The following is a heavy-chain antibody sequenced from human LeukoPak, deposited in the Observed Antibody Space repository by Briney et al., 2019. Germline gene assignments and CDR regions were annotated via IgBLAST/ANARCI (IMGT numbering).Heavy chain of an antibody. J-gene: IGHJ4*02. D-gene: IGHD3-22*01. CDR2: INPNSGGT. CDR1: GYTFTGYY. CDR3: ARDPMIVVSFLGYFDY. V-gene: IGHV1-2*02. Sequence: ASVKVSCKASGYTFTGYYMHWVRQAPGQGLEWMGWINPNSGGTNYAQKFQGRVTMTRDTSISTAYMELSRLRSDDTAVYYCARDPMIVVSFLGYFDYWGQGTLVTVSS.